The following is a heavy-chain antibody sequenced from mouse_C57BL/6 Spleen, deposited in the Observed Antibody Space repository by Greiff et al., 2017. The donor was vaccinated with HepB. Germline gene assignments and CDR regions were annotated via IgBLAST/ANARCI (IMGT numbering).Heavy chain of an antibody. CDR2: IYPGSGST. Sequence: VKLQQPGAELVKPGASVKMSCKASGYTFTSYWITWVKQRPGQGLEWIGDIYPGSGSTNYNEKFKSKATLTVDKSSSTAYMQLSSLTSEDSAVYYCARAYYYGSSLYYFDYWGQGTTLTVSS. D-gene: IGHD1-1*01. V-gene: IGHV1-55*01. CDR1: GYTFTSYW. J-gene: IGHJ2*01. CDR3: ARAYYYGSSLYYFDY.